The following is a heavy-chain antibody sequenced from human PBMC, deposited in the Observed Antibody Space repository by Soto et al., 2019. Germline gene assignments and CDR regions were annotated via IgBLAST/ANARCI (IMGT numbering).Heavy chain of an antibody. CDR2: LSYEGSDK. CDR1: GFTFSSYT. Sequence: QVQLVESGGGVVQPGRSLRLSCAASGFTFSSYTMHWVRQAPGKGLEWVALLSYEGSDKYYADSVKGRFTISRDKPKNTIYLQMNSLRAEDSAVYYCGGQGYWGQGTLVTVSS. J-gene: IGHJ4*02. V-gene: IGHV3-30-3*01. CDR3: GGQGY.